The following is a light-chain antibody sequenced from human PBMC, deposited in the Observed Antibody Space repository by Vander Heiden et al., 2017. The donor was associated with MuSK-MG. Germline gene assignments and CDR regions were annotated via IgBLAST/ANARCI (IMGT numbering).Light chain of an antibody. Sequence: QSALTPPPSSSGSPGQSFTISCTVPSRHAGGYNYVAWYHQHPGKATKLIIYEVSKRPSGVPDRFSGSKSGNTASLTVSGLQPEDEADYYCSSYGGSNYLVFGGGTKLTVL. CDR3: SSYGGSNYLV. CDR1: SRHAGGYNY. J-gene: IGLJ2*01. CDR2: EVS. V-gene: IGLV2-8*01.